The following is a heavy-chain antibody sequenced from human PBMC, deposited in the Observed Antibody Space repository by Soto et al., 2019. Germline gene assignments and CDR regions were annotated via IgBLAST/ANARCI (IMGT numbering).Heavy chain of an antibody. CDR1: GFTFSSYA. Sequence: GGSLRLSCAASGFTFSSYAMSWVRQAPGKGLEWVSAISGSGGSTYYADSVKGRFTISRDNSKNTLYLQMNSLRAEDTAVYYCAKDPTNSIAVAPFQHWGQGTLVTVSS. J-gene: IGHJ1*01. CDR2: ISGSGGST. V-gene: IGHV3-23*01. CDR3: AKDPTNSIAVAPFQH. D-gene: IGHD6-19*01.